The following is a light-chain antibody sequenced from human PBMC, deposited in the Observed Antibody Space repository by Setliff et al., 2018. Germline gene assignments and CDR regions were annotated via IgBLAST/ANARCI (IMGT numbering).Light chain of an antibody. J-gene: IGLJ1*01. CDR1: SSDVGGYNY. CDR2: EVS. CDR3: QSYDSSLSGYV. V-gene: IGLV2-8*01. Sequence: QSALAQPPSASGSPGQSVTISCTGTSSDVGGYNYVSWYQQHPGKAPKLMIYEVSKRPSGVPDRFSGSKSGNTASLTVSGLQAEDEADYYCQSYDSSLSGYVFGTGTKVTV.